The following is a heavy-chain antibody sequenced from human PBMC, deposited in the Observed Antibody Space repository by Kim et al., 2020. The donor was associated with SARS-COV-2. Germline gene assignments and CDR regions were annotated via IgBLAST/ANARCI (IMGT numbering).Heavy chain of an antibody. J-gene: IGHJ6*03. D-gene: IGHD2-2*03. V-gene: IGHV3-23*01. Sequence: GGSLRLSCAASGFTFSSYAMSWVRQAPGKGLEWVSAISGSGGSTYYADSVKGRFTISRDNYKNTLYLQMNSLRAEDTAVYYCAMDPLPYYYYMDVWGKGTTVTVSS. CDR1: GFTFSSYA. CDR3: AMDPLPYYYYMDV. CDR2: ISGSGGST.